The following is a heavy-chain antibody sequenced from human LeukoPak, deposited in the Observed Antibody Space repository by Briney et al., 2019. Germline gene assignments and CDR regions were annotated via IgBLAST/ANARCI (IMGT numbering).Heavy chain of an antibody. CDR1: GFTFSNYA. Sequence: GGSLRLSCAASGFTFSNYAMHWVRQAPGKGLEWVSVISCDGSNKYYADSVKGRFTISRDNSKNTLYLQMNSLRAEDTAVYYCARDKLVTIFDYWGQGTLVTVSS. CDR2: ISCDGSNK. J-gene: IGHJ4*02. V-gene: IGHV3-30*04. CDR3: ARDKLVTIFDY. D-gene: IGHD3-9*01.